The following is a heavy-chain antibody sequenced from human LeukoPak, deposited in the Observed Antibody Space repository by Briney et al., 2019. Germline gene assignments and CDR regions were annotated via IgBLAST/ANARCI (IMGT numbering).Heavy chain of an antibody. CDR2: IYDSGST. Sequence: SETLSLTCTVSGGSISSYYWSWIRQPPGKGLEWIGYIYDSGSTNYNPSLKSRVTISVDTSKNQFSLKLSSVTAADTAVYYCAREIVCGFDYYYGSGSYQTYFDYWGQGTLVTVSS. D-gene: IGHD3-10*01. CDR1: GGSISSYY. V-gene: IGHV4-59*01. CDR3: AREIVCGFDYYYGSGSYQTYFDY. J-gene: IGHJ4*02.